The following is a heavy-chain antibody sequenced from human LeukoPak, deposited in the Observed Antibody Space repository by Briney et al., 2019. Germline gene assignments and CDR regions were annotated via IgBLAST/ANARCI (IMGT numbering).Heavy chain of an antibody. V-gene: IGHV3-74*01. CDR1: GFTFSSYW. Sequence: GGSLRLSCAASGFTFSSYWMHWVRQAPGKGLVWVSRINSDGSSTSYADSVKGRFTISRDNAKNTLYLQMNSLRAEDTAVYYCARDLRYCSNGVCHENRFDPWGQGTLVTVSS. D-gene: IGHD2-8*01. CDR2: INSDGSST. J-gene: IGHJ5*02. CDR3: ARDLRYCSNGVCHENRFDP.